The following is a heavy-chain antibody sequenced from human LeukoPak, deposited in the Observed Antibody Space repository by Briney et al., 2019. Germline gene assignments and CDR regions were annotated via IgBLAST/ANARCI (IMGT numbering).Heavy chain of an antibody. V-gene: IGHV4-34*01. J-gene: IGHJ6*03. Sequence: SETLSLTCAVYGGSFSGYYWSWIRQPPGKGLEWIGEINHSGSTNYNPSLKSRVTISVDTSTNQFSLKLSSVTAADTAVYYCVRGEKKYTSSYYYYYYMDVWGKGTTVTVSS. CDR3: VRGEKKYTSSYYYYYYMDV. D-gene: IGHD6-6*01. CDR2: INHSGST. CDR1: GGSFSGYY.